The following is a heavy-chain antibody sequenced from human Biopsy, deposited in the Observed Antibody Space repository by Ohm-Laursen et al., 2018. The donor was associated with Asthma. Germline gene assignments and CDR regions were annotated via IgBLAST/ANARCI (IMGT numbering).Heavy chain of an antibody. D-gene: IGHD3-3*01. Sequence: SLRLSCAASGFTFRSYAMHWVRQAPGKGLEWVAVGGSYYDGGLKYYADSVNGRFTVSRDDSKNTLHLQMNSLRADDTAVYYCARDVMEWYLPAFDFWGQGTLVTVSS. J-gene: IGHJ4*02. V-gene: IGHV3-30-3*01. CDR2: GGSYYDGGLK. CDR3: ARDVMEWYLPAFDF. CDR1: GFTFRSYA.